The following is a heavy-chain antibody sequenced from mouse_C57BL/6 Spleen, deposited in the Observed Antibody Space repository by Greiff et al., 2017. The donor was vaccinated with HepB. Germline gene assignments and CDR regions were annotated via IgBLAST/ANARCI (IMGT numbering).Heavy chain of an antibody. CDR2: IDPSDIYT. Sequence: VQLQQPGAELVKPGASVKLSCKASGYTFTSYWMQWVKQRPGQGLEWIGEIDPSDIYTNYNQKFKGKATLTVDTSSSTAYMQLSSRTSEDSAVYYCARRGGSSHWYFDVWGTGTTVTVSS. CDR3: ARRGGSSHWYFDV. CDR1: GYTFTSYW. J-gene: IGHJ1*03. V-gene: IGHV1-50*01. D-gene: IGHD1-1*01.